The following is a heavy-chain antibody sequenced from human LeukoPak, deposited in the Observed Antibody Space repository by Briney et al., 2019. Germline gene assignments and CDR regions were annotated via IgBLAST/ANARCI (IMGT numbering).Heavy chain of an antibody. CDR3: TRGRYYFDY. CDR1: GFSFNTYW. CDR2: IDGGVSST. J-gene: IGHJ4*02. V-gene: IGHV3-74*01. D-gene: IGHD4-17*01. Sequence: PGGSLRLSCAASGFSFNTYWMHWVRQAPGKGLVWVSRIDGGVSSTIYADSVKGRFTISRDNAKNTLYPQMNSLRAEDTAVYYCTRGRYYFDYWGQGTLVTVSS.